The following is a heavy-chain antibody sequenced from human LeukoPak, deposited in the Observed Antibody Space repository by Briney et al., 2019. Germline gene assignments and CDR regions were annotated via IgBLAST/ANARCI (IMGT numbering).Heavy chain of an antibody. Sequence: GGSLRLSCAASGFTFSSSGMDWVRQAPGKGLEWVSYISSGSGTIYYADSVKGRFTISRDNAKNSLYLQMNSLRDEDTAVYYCARDRTTVTTFDYWGQGTLVTVSS. CDR1: GFTFSSSG. V-gene: IGHV3-48*02. J-gene: IGHJ4*02. CDR2: ISSGSGTI. CDR3: ARDRTTVTTFDY. D-gene: IGHD4-17*01.